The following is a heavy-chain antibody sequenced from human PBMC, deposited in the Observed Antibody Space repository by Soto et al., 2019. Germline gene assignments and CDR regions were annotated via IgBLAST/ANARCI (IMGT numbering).Heavy chain of an antibody. CDR1: GFTFNTYA. CDR2: ISADGAGT. D-gene: IGHD6-13*01. CDR3: ARISSSSCTDY. V-gene: IGHV3-23*01. Sequence: VGSLRLSCAASGFTFNTYAMNWVRQAPGKGLEWVSAISADGAGTYYADSVKGRFTISRDNSKNTLSLQMNSLRAEDTAIFYCARISSSSCTDYWGQGTLVTVSS. J-gene: IGHJ4*02.